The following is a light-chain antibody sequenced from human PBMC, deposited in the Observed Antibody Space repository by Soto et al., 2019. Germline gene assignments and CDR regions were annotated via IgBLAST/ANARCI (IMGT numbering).Light chain of an antibody. CDR3: QQFGSLGT. J-gene: IGKJ1*01. V-gene: IGKV3D-11*03. CDR2: DAS. CDR1: QDVSSK. Sequence: ELVVTQSPATLSVSPGERVTLSCRTSQDVSSKLAWYQQKAGQAPSLLIYDASTRATGTPARFSGSGSGTDFTLTIGRLEPEDFAVYYCQQFGSLGTFGQGTKVDIK.